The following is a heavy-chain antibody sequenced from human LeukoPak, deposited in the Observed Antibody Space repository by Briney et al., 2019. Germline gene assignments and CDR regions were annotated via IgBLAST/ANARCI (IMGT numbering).Heavy chain of an antibody. CDR1: GFIFSSYA. CDR2: ISGSGGST. Sequence: GGSLRLSCAASGFIFSSYAMSWVRQAPGKGLEWVSAISGSGGSTYYAASVKGRFIISRDNSKNKIYLQMNSLRAADTAVYYCASAYSYGLGDLFDYWGQGTLVTVSS. CDR3: ASAYSYGLGDLFDY. J-gene: IGHJ4*02. V-gene: IGHV3-23*01. D-gene: IGHD5-18*01.